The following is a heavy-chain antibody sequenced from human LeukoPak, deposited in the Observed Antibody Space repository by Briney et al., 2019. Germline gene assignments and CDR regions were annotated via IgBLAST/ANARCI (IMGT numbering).Heavy chain of an antibody. CDR2: IYYSGST. D-gene: IGHD2-2*01. CDR3: ARVLHRRVPDYFDY. CDR1: GGSISSYY. J-gene: IGHJ4*02. V-gene: IGHV4-59*01. Sequence: SETLSLTCTVSGGSISSYYWSWIRQPPGKGLEWIGYIYYSGSTNYNPSLKSRVTISVDTSKNQFSLKLSSVTAADTAVYYCARVLHRRVPDYFDYWGQGTLVTVSS.